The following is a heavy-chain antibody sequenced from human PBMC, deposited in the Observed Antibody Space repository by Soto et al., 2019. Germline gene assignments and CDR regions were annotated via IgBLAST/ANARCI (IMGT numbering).Heavy chain of an antibody. V-gene: IGHV3-53*01. J-gene: IGHJ4*01. Sequence: LRLSCAVSGLTVSRTQMSWVRQAPGKGLRWVSVIYSAGSTYYANAVKGRFTISRDISENKIFLELNGLTVDDTAVYYCARAREPEYSSSIFFDYWGRGTVVTVSS. CDR1: GLTVSRTQ. D-gene: IGHD6-6*01. CDR3: ARAREPEYSSSIFFDY. CDR2: IYSAGST.